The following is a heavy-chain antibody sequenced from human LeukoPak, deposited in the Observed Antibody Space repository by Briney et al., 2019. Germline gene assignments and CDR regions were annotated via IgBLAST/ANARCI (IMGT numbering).Heavy chain of an antibody. CDR2: ISAYNGNT. CDR3: ARDNGIVVVIIPLDY. V-gene: IGHV1-18*01. D-gene: IGHD3-22*01. Sequence: GASVKVSCKASGYTFTSYGISWVRQAPGQGLEWMGWISAYNGNTNYAQKLQGRVTMTTDTSTSTAYMELRSLRSDDTAVYYRARDNGIVVVIIPLDYWGQGTLVTVSS. CDR1: GYTFTSYG. J-gene: IGHJ4*02.